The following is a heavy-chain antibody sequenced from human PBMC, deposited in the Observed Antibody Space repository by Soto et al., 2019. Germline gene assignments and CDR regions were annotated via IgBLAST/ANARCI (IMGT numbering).Heavy chain of an antibody. D-gene: IGHD4-4*01. Sequence: GASVKVTCKASGGSFRSYAISWVRQAPGQGLEWMGWINGIFGTTKYSQKFQGRVTITRDTSASTAYMELSSLRSDDTAVYYCARELQGLYYFDYWGQGTLVTVSS. CDR3: ARELQGLYYFDY. CDR2: INGIFGTT. CDR1: GGSFRSYA. V-gene: IGHV1-3*01. J-gene: IGHJ4*02.